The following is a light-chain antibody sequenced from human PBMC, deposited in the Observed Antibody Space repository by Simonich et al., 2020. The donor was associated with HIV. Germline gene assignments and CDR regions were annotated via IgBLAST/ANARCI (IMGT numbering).Light chain of an antibody. V-gene: IGKV3-15*01. CDR2: GAS. J-gene: IGKJ2*01. CDR3: QQYNNWPNT. Sequence: EIVLTQSPGTLSLSPGERATLSCRASQSVSRSYLAWYQQKPGLAPRLLIYGASTRAAGIPARFSGSGSGTEFSLTISSLKSEDFVVYHCQQYNNWPNTFGQGTKLEIK. CDR1: QSVSRSY.